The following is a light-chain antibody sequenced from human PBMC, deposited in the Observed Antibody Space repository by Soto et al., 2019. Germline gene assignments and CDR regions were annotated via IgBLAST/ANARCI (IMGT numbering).Light chain of an antibody. CDR1: QTIGKY. V-gene: IGKV1-39*01. Sequence: DIQMTQSPSSLSASVGDRITITCRASQTIGKYLNWYQQKEERAPQILINTASTLQVGVPSRFSGSVSGTDFTLIISNLRPEDFATYYCQQTYTSHPWSFGQGTKVEI. CDR3: QQTYTSHPWS. CDR2: TAS. J-gene: IGKJ1*01.